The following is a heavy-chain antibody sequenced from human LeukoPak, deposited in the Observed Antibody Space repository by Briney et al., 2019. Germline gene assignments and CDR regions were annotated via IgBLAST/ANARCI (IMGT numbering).Heavy chain of an antibody. V-gene: IGHV4-39*07. Sequence: SSETLSLTCTVSGGSISSSSYYWGWIRQPPGKGLEWIGSIYYSGSTYYNPSLKSRVTISVDTSKNQFSLKLSSVTAADTAVYYCARGYCSSTSCYRGLYFDYWGQGTLVTVSS. CDR1: GGSISSSSYY. D-gene: IGHD2-2*01. CDR2: IYYSGST. J-gene: IGHJ4*02. CDR3: ARGYCSSTSCYRGLYFDY.